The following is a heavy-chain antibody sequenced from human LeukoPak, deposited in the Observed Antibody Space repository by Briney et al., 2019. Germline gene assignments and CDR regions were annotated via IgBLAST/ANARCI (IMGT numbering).Heavy chain of an antibody. CDR1: GYTFTGYY. CDR3: ARGIYYDILTGYLTSYYYYYMDV. CDR2: INPNSGGT. J-gene: IGHJ6*03. Sequence: GASVKVSCKASGYTFTGYYMHWVRQAPGQGLEWMGRINPNSGGTNYAQKFQGRVTMTRDTSISTAYMELSRLRSDDTAVYYCARGIYYDILTGYLTSYYYYYMDVWGKGTTVTVSS. D-gene: IGHD3-9*01. V-gene: IGHV1-2*06.